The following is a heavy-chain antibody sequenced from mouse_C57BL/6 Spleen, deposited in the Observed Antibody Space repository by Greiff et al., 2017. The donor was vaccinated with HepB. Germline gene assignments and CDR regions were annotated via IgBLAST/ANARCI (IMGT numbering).Heavy chain of an antibody. CDR2: INPNNGGT. CDR1: GYTFTDYY. J-gene: IGHJ4*01. CDR3: DLLRGHAMDY. D-gene: IGHD1-1*01. Sequence: EVQLQQSGPELVKPGASVKISCKASGYTFTDYYMNWVKQSHGKSLEWIGDINPNNGGTSYNQKLKGKATLTVDKSSSTAYMELRSLTSEDSAVYYCDLLRGHAMDYWGQGTSVTVSS. V-gene: IGHV1-26*01.